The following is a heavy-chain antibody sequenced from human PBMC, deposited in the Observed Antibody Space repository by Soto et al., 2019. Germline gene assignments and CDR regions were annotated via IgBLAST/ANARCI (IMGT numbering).Heavy chain of an antibody. J-gene: IGHJ4*02. CDR1: GGSISSGDYY. CDR2: IYYSGST. Sequence: QVQLQESGPGLVKPSQTLSLTCTVSGGSISSGDYYWSWIRQPPGKGLEWIGYIYYSGSTYYNPPLKARVTRSVDTAKTQFCLKLSSVAAADTAVYYCARGSDCGGDCSNFDYWGQGTLVTVSS. D-gene: IGHD2-21*02. CDR3: ARGSDCGGDCSNFDY. V-gene: IGHV4-30-4*01.